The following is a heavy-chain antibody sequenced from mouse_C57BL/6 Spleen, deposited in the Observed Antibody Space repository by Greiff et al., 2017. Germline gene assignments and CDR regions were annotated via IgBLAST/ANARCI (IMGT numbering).Heavy chain of an antibody. Sequence: EVKLQESGPGLVKPSQSLSLTCSVTGYSITSGYYWNWIRQFPGNKLEWMGYISYDGSNNYNPSLKNRISITRDTSKNQFFLKLNSVTTEDTATYYCASGYDGYYFDYWGQGTTLTVSS. D-gene: IGHD2-3*01. V-gene: IGHV3-6*01. CDR1: GYSITSGYY. J-gene: IGHJ2*01. CDR2: ISYDGSN. CDR3: ASGYDGYYFDY.